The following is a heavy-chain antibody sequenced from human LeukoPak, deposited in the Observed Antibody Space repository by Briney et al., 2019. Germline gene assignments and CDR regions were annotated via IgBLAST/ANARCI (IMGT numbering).Heavy chain of an antibody. CDR3: ARLGPPSGFVYPNFDY. Sequence: ASVKVSCKASGYTFTGYYMHRVRQAPGQGLEWMGRINPNSGGTNYAQKFQGRVTMTRDTSISTAYMELSRLISDDTAVYYCARLGPPSGFVYPNFDYWGQGTLVTVSS. CDR1: GYTFTGYY. D-gene: IGHD2-2*02. V-gene: IGHV1-2*06. CDR2: INPNSGGT. J-gene: IGHJ4*02.